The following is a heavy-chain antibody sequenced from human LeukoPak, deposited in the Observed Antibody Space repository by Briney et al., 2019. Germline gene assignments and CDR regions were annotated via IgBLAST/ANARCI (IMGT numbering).Heavy chain of an antibody. J-gene: IGHJ6*03. CDR2: IYTSGST. CDR3: ARLGVKAARPSRYYYYYMDV. V-gene: IGHV4-4*09. Sequence: SETLSLTCTVSGGSISSYYWSWIRQPPGKGLEWIGYIYTSGSTNYNPSLKSRATISVDTSKNQFSLKLSSVTAADTAVYYCARLGVKAARPSRYYYYYMDVWGKGTTVTVSS. CDR1: GGSISSYY. D-gene: IGHD6-6*01.